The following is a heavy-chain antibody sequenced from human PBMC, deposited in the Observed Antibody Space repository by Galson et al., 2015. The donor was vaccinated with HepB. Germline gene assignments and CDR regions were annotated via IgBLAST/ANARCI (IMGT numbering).Heavy chain of an antibody. CDR1: GYTFTGYY. J-gene: IGHJ3*02. Sequence: SVKVSCKASGYTFTGYYMHWVRQAPGQGLEWMGWINPNSGGTNYAQKFQGWVTMTRDTSISTAYMELSRLRSDDTAVYYCARVSHLDSTVHDDAFDIWGQGTMVTVSS. CDR2: INPNSGGT. V-gene: IGHV1-2*04. CDR3: ARVSHLDSTVHDDAFDI. D-gene: IGHD2/OR15-2a*01.